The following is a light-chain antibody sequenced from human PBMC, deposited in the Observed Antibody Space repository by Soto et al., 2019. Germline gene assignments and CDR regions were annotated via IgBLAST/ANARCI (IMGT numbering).Light chain of an antibody. J-gene: IGKJ3*01. Sequence: DIQMTQSPSSLSASVGDRVTITCQASQDISNSLNWYQQKPGKAPKLLIYDASHLETGVPSRFTGSGSGTDFTFTISSLQPEDIATYYCQQYDNLRRITFGPGTRVDIK. CDR1: QDISNS. V-gene: IGKV1-33*01. CDR2: DAS. CDR3: QQYDNLRRIT.